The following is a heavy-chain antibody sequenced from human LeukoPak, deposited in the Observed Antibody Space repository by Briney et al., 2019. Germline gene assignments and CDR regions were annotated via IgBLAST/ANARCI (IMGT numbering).Heavy chain of an antibody. Sequence: GGSLRLSCAASGFTFSSYGMSWVRQAPGKGREWVSAIRGSGGSTYYADSVKGRFSISRDNSKNTTYPQLTSLRAEDTALTYCAKTPIRTTVTTRRYYYYMDVCGKGAPVTMSS. CDR1: GFTFSSYG. CDR2: IRGSGGST. D-gene: IGHD4-17*01. V-gene: IGHV3-23*01. J-gene: IGHJ6*03. CDR3: AKTPIRTTVTTRRYYYYMDV.